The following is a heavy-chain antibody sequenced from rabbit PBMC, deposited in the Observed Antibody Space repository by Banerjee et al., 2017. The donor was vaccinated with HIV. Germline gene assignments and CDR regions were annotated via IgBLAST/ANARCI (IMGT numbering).Heavy chain of an antibody. CDR2: INTISGGT. CDR3: ARDLAGVIGWNFNL. V-gene: IGHV1S45*01. J-gene: IGHJ4*01. D-gene: IGHD4-1*01. CDR1: GFSFSSKYG. Sequence: QEQLVEFGGGLVKPEGSLTLTCTASGFSFSSKYGKSWVRLAPGKGLEWIAGINTISGGTVYATWANVRLTITKASWTTVNLQMSSLAAGETASYFCARDLAGVIGWNFNLRGPGTRVTVS.